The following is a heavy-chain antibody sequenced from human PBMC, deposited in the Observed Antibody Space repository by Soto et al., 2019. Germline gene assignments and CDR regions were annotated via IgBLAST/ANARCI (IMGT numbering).Heavy chain of an antibody. V-gene: IGHV4-59*01. J-gene: IGHJ6*02. CDR2: VYYSGST. Sequence: SETLSLTCIVSGGSSSNYYWSWIRQPPGKGPEWIVYVYYSGSTNYNPSLKSRVTISIDTSKNQFSLNLSSVTAADTAVYFCARGGSVSGLYYYYYYGMDVGGQGTTVTVSS. CDR3: ARGGSVSGLYYYYYYGMDV. D-gene: IGHD1-26*01. CDR1: GGSSSNYY.